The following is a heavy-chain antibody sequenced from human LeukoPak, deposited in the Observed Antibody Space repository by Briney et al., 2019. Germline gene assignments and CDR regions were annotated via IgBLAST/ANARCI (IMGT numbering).Heavy chain of an antibody. CDR1: GGSFSGYY. D-gene: IGHD3-22*01. V-gene: IGHV4-34*01. Sequence: SETLSLTCAVSGGSFSGYYWSWIRQPPGKGLEWIGEINHSGSTNYIPSLKSRVTISVDTSKNQFSLKLSSVTAADTAVYYCAREEYYYDSSGYSDAFDIWGQGTMVTVSS. CDR2: INHSGST. J-gene: IGHJ3*02. CDR3: AREEYYYDSSGYSDAFDI.